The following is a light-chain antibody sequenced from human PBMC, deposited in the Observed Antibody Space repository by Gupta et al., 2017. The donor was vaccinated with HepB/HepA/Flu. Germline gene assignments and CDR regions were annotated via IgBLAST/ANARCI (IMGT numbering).Light chain of an antibody. Sequence: QSALTQPASVSRSPGQSITISCTGTSSDVGGYNYVSWYQQQPGNAPKLMIYDVSNRPSGVSNRFSASKSGNTASMPTSGLQADDDADDYCRQSKGSNTRVFGAGTKVTVL. V-gene: IGLV2-14*01. CDR2: DVS. CDR1: SSDVGGYNY. CDR3: RQSKGSNTRV. J-gene: IGLJ1*01.